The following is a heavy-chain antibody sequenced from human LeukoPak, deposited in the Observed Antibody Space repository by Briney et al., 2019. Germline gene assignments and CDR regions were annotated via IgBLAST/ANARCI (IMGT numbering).Heavy chain of an antibody. CDR3: AKAEGYDILTGLDY. Sequence: GGSLRLSCATSGFTFSSYAMSWVRQAPGKGLEWVSGIGASGGSTYYADAVKGRFTISRDNSKNTLYLQMNSLRTEDTAVYYCAKAEGYDILTGLDYWGQGTLVTVSS. J-gene: IGHJ4*02. CDR1: GFTFSSYA. D-gene: IGHD3-9*01. V-gene: IGHV3-23*01. CDR2: IGASGGST.